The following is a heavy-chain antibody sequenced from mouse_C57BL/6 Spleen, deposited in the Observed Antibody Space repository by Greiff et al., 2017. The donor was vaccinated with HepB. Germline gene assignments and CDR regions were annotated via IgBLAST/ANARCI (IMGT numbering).Heavy chain of an antibody. Sequence: EVQLQQSGPGMVKPSQSLSLTCTVTGYSITSGYDWHWIRHFPGNKLEWMGYISYSGSTNYNPSLKSRISITHDTSKNHFFLKLNSVTTEDTATYYCARDDLPDGYYVWLAYWGQGTLVTVSA. CDR2: ISYSGST. CDR1: GYSITSGYD. D-gene: IGHD2-3*01. J-gene: IGHJ3*01. V-gene: IGHV3-1*01. CDR3: ARDDLPDGYYVWLAY.